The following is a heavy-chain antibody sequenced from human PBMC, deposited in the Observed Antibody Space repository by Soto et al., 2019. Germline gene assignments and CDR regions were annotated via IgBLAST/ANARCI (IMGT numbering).Heavy chain of an antibody. J-gene: IGHJ3*02. CDR3: ARVVVPAAIGAFDI. CDR2: IYYSGST. D-gene: IGHD2-2*01. CDR1: GGSISSYY. Sequence: SETLSLTCTVSGGSISSYYWSWIRQPPGKGLEWIGHIYYSGSTNYNPSLKSRVTISVDTSKNQFSLKLSSVTAADTAVYYCARVVVPAAIGAFDIWGQGTMVTVSS. V-gene: IGHV4-59*01.